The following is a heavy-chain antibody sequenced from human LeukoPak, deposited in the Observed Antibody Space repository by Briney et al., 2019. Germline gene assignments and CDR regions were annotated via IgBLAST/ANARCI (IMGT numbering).Heavy chain of an antibody. CDR3: ARESYSSGWYGEGAFDY. V-gene: IGHV4-4*07. Sequence: SETLSLTCTVSGGSISSYYWSWIRQPAVKGLEWIGRIYTSGSTNYNPSLKSRVTMSVDTSKNLFSLKLSSVTAADTAVYYCARESYSSGWYGEGAFDYWGQGTLVTVSS. CDR2: IYTSGST. D-gene: IGHD6-19*01. J-gene: IGHJ4*02. CDR1: GGSISSYY.